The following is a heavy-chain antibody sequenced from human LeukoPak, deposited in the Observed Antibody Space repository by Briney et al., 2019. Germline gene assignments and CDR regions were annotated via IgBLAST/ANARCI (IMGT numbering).Heavy chain of an antibody. Sequence: SETLSLTCIVSGYSISRGYYWDWIRQPPGKGLEWIGNIYHSRSTYYNPSLKSRVTISVDTSKNQFSLKLNSVTAADTAVYYCAKNSGYYHPYYIDSWGQGTLVTVSS. CDR2: IYHSRST. CDR3: AKNSGYYHPYYIDS. J-gene: IGHJ4*02. V-gene: IGHV4-38-2*02. D-gene: IGHD3-22*01. CDR1: GYSISRGYY.